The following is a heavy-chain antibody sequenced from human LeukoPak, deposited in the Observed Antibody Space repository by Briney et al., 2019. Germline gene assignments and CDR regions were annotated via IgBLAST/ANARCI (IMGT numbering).Heavy chain of an antibody. CDR1: GFTFNTYA. CDR2: VWSDGNNK. CDR3: AKDQGGGNYRVYFEN. Sequence: TGGSLRLSCVASGFTFNTYALHWVRQAPGKGLEWVAIVWSDGNNKFYGDSVKGRFTISRDNSENTLHLQMNSLRAEDTAMYYCAKDQGGGNYRVYFENCGQGTLVTVSP. D-gene: IGHD1-26*01. J-gene: IGHJ4*02. V-gene: IGHV3-33*06.